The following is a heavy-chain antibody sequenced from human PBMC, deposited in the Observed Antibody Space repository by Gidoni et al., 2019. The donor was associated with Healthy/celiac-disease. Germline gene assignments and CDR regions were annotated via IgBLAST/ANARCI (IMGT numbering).Heavy chain of an antibody. CDR3: ARGGHRLRFLEWLPYLGAFDI. D-gene: IGHD3-3*01. J-gene: IGHJ3*02. Sequence: QVQLVESGGGVVQPGRSLRLSCAAAGFTFSSYAMHWGRQAPGKGLEWVAVISYDGSNKYYADSVKGRFTISRDNSKNTLYLQMNSLRAEDTAVYYCARGGHRLRFLEWLPYLGAFDIWGQGTMVTVSS. V-gene: IGHV3-30*01. CDR2: ISYDGSNK. CDR1: GFTFSSYA.